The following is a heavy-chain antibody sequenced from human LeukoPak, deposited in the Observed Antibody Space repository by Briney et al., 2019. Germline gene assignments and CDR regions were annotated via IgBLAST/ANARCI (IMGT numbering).Heavy chain of an antibody. V-gene: IGHV4-59*01. J-gene: IGHJ5*02. Sequence: SETLSLTCTVSGGSISSYYWSWIRQPPGKGLEWIGYIYYIGSTNYNPSLKSRVTISVDTSKNQFSLKLSSVTAADTAVYCCAREASGYCSGGSCYSGWIDPWGQGTLVTVSS. D-gene: IGHD2-15*01. CDR2: IYYIGST. CDR1: GGSISSYY. CDR3: AREASGYCSGGSCYSGWIDP.